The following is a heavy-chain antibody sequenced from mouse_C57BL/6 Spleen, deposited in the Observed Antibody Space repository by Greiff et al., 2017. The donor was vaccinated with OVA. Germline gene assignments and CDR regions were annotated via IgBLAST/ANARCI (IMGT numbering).Heavy chain of an antibody. D-gene: IGHD1-1*02. Sequence: EVQGVESGGGLVKPGGSLKLSCAASGFTFSDYGMHWVRQAPEKGLEWVAYISSGSSTIYYADTVKVRFTISRDNAKNTLFLQMTSLRSEDTAMYYCARQLYYYAMDYWGQGTSVTVSS. V-gene: IGHV5-17*01. CDR1: GFTFSDYG. CDR2: ISSGSSTI. CDR3: ARQLYYYAMDY. J-gene: IGHJ4*01.